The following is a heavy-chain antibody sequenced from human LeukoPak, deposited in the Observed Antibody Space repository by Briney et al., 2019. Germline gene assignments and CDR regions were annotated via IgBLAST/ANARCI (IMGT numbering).Heavy chain of an antibody. Sequence: GASVKVSCKASGYTFTSYGISWVRQAPGQGLEWMGWISAYNGNTNYAQKLQGRVTMTTDTSTSTAYMELRSLRSDDTAVYYCARSRYCSSTSCSRDDYWGQGTLVTVSS. V-gene: IGHV1-18*01. CDR3: ARSRYCSSTSCSRDDY. J-gene: IGHJ4*02. CDR1: GYTFTSYG. CDR2: ISAYNGNT. D-gene: IGHD2-2*01.